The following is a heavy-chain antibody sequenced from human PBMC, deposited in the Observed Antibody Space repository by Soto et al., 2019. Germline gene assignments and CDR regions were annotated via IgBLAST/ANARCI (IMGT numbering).Heavy chain of an antibody. Sequence: SETLSLTCTVSGGSISSYYWSWIRQPPGKGLEWIGYIYYSGSTNYNPSLKSRVTISVDTSKNQFSLKLSSVTAADTAVYYCARRCGGAFDIWGQGTMVTVSS. D-gene: IGHD2-21*01. CDR2: IYYSGST. CDR3: ARRCGGAFDI. J-gene: IGHJ3*02. CDR1: GGSISSYY. V-gene: IGHV4-59*08.